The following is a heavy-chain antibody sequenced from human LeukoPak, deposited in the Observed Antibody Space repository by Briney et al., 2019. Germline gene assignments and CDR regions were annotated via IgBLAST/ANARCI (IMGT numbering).Heavy chain of an antibody. D-gene: IGHD5-24*01. CDR3: ARVSEMATIKSYRYFDY. CDR1: GGSFSSGSYY. CDR2: IYYSGST. J-gene: IGHJ4*02. V-gene: IGHV4-61*01. Sequence: SETLSLTCTVSGGSFSSGSYYWRWIRQPPGTGLEWIGYIYYSGSTNYNPSLKSRVTISVDTSKNQFSLKLSSVTAADTAVYYCARVSEMATIKSYRYFDYWGQGTLVTVSS.